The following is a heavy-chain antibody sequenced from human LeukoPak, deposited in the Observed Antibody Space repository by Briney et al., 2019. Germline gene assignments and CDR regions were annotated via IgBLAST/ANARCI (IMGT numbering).Heavy chain of an antibody. CDR3: ARGRSSWYRW. J-gene: IGHJ4*02. V-gene: IGHV4-34*01. CDR2: INHSGST. CDR1: GGSFSGYY. D-gene: IGHD6-13*01. Sequence: PSETLSLTCAVSGGSFSGYYWSWIRQPPGKGLEWIGEINHSGSTNYNPSLKSRVTISVDTSKNQFSLKLSSVTAADTAVYYGARGRSSWYRWWGQGTLVTVSS.